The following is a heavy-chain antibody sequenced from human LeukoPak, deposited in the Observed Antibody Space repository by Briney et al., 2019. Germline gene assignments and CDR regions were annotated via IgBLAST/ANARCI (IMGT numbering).Heavy chain of an antibody. CDR3: AKGSRGYSYGYDFDY. J-gene: IGHJ4*02. CDR2: IWYDGSGT. CDR1: GFTFRTYG. Sequence: GGSLRLSCAASGFTFRTYGMNWVRQAPGKGLEWVAVIWYDGSGTAYADSVKGRFTISRDNSKNTLYLQMNSLRAEDTAVYYCAKGSRGYSYGYDFDYWGQGTLVTVSS. D-gene: IGHD5-18*01. V-gene: IGHV3-33*06.